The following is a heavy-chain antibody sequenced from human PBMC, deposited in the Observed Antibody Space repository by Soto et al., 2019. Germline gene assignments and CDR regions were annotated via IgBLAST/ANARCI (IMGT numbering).Heavy chain of an antibody. CDR3: ARSIVVVTALDY. CDR2: INAGNGNT. J-gene: IGHJ4*02. CDR1: GYTFASYA. V-gene: IGHV1-3*05. Sequence: QVQLVQSGAEEKKPGPSVKVSCKASGYTFASYAMHWVRQAPGQRLEWMGWINAGNGNTKYSQKFQGRVTITRDTSASTAYMELSSLRSEDTAVYYCARSIVVVTALDYWGQGTLVTVSS. D-gene: IGHD2-21*02.